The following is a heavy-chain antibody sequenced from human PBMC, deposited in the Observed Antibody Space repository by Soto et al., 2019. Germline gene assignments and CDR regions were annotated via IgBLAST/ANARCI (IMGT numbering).Heavy chain of an antibody. Sequence: EVQLLESGGGLVQPGGSLRLSCAASGFTFSSYAMSWVRQAPGKGMEWVSAISGSGGSTYYADSVKGRFTISRDNSKNTLYLQMNSLRAEDTAVYYCAKTFQEWQTLTYFDYWGQGTLVTVSS. CDR2: ISGSGGST. J-gene: IGHJ4*02. V-gene: IGHV3-23*01. D-gene: IGHD3-3*01. CDR3: AKTFQEWQTLTYFDY. CDR1: GFTFSSYA.